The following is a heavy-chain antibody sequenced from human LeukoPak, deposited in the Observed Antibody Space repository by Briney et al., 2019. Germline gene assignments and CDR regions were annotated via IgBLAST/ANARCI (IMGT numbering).Heavy chain of an antibody. CDR2: IYSGGST. CDR1: GFTVSSNY. V-gene: IGHV3-66*01. CDR3: ARIKRENIAAAGTVDY. Sequence: TGGSLRLSCAASGFTVSSNYMSWVRQAPGKGLEWVSVIYSGGSTYYADSVKGRFTISRDNSKNTLYLQMNSLRAEDTAVYYCARIKRENIAAAGTVDYWGQGTLVTVSS. J-gene: IGHJ4*02. D-gene: IGHD6-13*01.